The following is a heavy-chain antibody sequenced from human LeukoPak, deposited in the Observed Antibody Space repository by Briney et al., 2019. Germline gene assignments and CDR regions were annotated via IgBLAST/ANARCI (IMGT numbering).Heavy chain of an antibody. V-gene: IGHV3-30*02. D-gene: IGHD3-10*01. CDR3: ARGLAGSGSGDFDY. Sequence: GGSLRLSCAASGFTFSSYGMHWVRQAPGKGLEWVAFIRYDGSNKYYADSVKGRFTISRDNAKSSLYLQMSSLRAEDTAVYYCARGLAGSGSGDFDYWGRGTLVTVSS. CDR2: IRYDGSNK. J-gene: IGHJ4*02. CDR1: GFTFSSYG.